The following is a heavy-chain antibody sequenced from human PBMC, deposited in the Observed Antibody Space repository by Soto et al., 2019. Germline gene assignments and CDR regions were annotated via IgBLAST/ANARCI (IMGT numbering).Heavy chain of an antibody. J-gene: IGHJ6*02. CDR2: INAGNGNT. CDR1: GYTFTSYG. D-gene: IGHD6-19*01. Sequence: ASVKVSCKASGYTFTSYGMSWVRQAPGQRLEWMGWINAGNGNTKYSQKFQGRVTITRDTSAGTAYMELSSLRSEDTAVYYCATQKSAAKWLAKPEQYGMDVGGQGTTVTVSS. CDR3: ATQKSAAKWLAKPEQYGMDV. V-gene: IGHV1-3*01.